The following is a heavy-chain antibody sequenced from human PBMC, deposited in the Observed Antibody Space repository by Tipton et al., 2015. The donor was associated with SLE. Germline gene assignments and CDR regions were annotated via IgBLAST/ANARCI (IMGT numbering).Heavy chain of an antibody. Sequence: SLRLSCAASGFTFSSYWMHWVRQAPGKGLVWVSRINSDGSSTSYADSVKGRFTISRDNAKNTLYLQMNSLRAEDTAVYYCASIYGGYVDYFDYGGQGTLVTVSS. V-gene: IGHV3-74*01. D-gene: IGHD5-12*01. J-gene: IGHJ4*02. CDR1: GFTFSSYW. CDR3: ASIYGGYVDYFDY. CDR2: INSDGSST.